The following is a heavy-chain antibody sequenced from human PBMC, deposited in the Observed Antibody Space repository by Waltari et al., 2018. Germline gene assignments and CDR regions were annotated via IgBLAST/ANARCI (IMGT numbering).Heavy chain of an antibody. CDR2: IYYSGST. Sequence: QLQLQESGPGLVKPSETLSLTCTVSGGSISSSSYYWGSIRQPPGQGLGWIGSIYYSGSTYYNPSLKSRVTISVDTSKNQFYLKLSSVTAADTAVYYCASYDFWSGYGTNWFDPWGQGTLVTVSS. D-gene: IGHD3-3*01. CDR1: GGSISSSSYY. J-gene: IGHJ5*02. CDR3: ASYDFWSGYGTNWFDP. V-gene: IGHV4-39*01.